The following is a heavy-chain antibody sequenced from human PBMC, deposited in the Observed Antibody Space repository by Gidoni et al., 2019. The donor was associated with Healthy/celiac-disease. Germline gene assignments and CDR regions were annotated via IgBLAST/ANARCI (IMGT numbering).Heavy chain of an antibody. CDR3: ARYYDSSGYRSPIDY. CDR2: ISAYNCNT. Sequence: QVQLVQSGAEGKKPGAPVKVYCKASGYIFTSYGISWVRQAPGQGLEWMGWISAYNCNTNYAQKLQSRVTMTTDTSTSTAYLELRTLRSDYTAVYYCARYYDSSGYRSPIDYWGQGTLVTVSS. CDR1: GYIFTSYG. V-gene: IGHV1-18*01. D-gene: IGHD3-22*01. J-gene: IGHJ4*02.